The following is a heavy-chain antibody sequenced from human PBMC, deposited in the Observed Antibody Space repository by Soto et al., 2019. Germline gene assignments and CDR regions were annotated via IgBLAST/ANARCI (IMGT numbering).Heavy chain of an antibody. V-gene: IGHV3-7*01. Sequence: EVQLVESGGGLVQPGGSLRLSCAASGFTFSRYWMTWVRQAPGKGLEWLASIKQDGSEIFSVDSLKGRFTISRDNAKNSRYLQMNSLTAEDTAVYYCARDGGNYEVDYWGQGTLVTVSS. CDR1: GFTFSRYW. CDR3: ARDGGNYEVDY. CDR2: IKQDGSEI. J-gene: IGHJ4*02. D-gene: IGHD4-4*01.